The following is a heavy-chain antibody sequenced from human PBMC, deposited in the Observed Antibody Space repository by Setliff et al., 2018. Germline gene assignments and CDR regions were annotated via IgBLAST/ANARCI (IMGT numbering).Heavy chain of an antibody. CDR1: GFTFTDYG. V-gene: IGHV1-18*01. Sequence: ASVKVSCKSSGFTFTDYGITWVRQVPGQGLEWMGWINNYNFNTQYAQKFQGRVTVTTDTSTTTAFMEMRSLRSDDTAVYYCRRLVRFCTSVSCQRLSGGDFWGQGTLVTVSS. D-gene: IGHD2-2*01. CDR3: RRLVRFCTSVSCQRLSGGDF. J-gene: IGHJ4*02. CDR2: INNYNFNT.